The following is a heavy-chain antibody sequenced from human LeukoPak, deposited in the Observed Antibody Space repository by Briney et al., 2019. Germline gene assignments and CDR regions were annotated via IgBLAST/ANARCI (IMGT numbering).Heavy chain of an antibody. CDR3: ARLEYSSGYYDY. D-gene: IGHD3-22*01. V-gene: IGHV4-34*01. CDR2: INHSGGT. Sequence: KPSETLSLTCAVYGGSFSGYYWSWIRQPPGKGLEWIGEINHSGGTNYNPSLKSRVTISVDTSKNQFSLKLSSVTAADTAVYYCARLEYSSGYYDYWGQGTLVTVSS. CDR1: GGSFSGYY. J-gene: IGHJ4*02.